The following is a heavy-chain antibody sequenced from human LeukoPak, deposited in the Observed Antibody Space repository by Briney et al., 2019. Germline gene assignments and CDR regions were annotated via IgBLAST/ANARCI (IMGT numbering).Heavy chain of an antibody. Sequence: GGSLRLSCAASEFAFSTYNMNWVRQAPGKGLEWVSYISTGSSTTYYADSVKGRFTISRDNVENSLYLQMNSLRDEDTAVYYCARVAAGYSVNYFDYWGQGTLVTVSA. J-gene: IGHJ4*02. CDR2: ISTGSSTT. CDR3: ARVAAGYSVNYFDY. CDR1: EFAFSTYN. D-gene: IGHD4-23*01. V-gene: IGHV3-48*02.